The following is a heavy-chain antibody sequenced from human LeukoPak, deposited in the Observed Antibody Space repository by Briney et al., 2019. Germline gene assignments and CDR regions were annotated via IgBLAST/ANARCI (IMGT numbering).Heavy chain of an antibody. Sequence: KPGGSLRLSCAASGFTLSSYSMNWVRQAPGKGLEWVSSISSSSSYIYYADSVKGRFTISRDNAKNSLYLQMNSLRAEDTAVYYCARVLAGYYDSSGYSGNDAFDIWGQGTMVTVSS. J-gene: IGHJ3*02. D-gene: IGHD3-22*01. CDR1: GFTLSSYS. V-gene: IGHV3-21*01. CDR2: ISSSSSYI. CDR3: ARVLAGYYDSSGYSGNDAFDI.